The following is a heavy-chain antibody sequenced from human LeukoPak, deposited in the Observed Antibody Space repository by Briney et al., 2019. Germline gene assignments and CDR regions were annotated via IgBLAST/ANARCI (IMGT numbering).Heavy chain of an antibody. Sequence: GASVKVSCKASGGTFSTLGIAWVRQAPGQGLEWMGWISGCNGNTNYAQKLQGRVSMTTDTSTTTAYMELRSLTSDDTALYYCARSSLGTITAGPFDYWGQGTLVTVSS. CDR1: GGTFSTLG. J-gene: IGHJ4*02. CDR2: ISGCNGNT. D-gene: IGHD5-12*01. CDR3: ARSSLGTITAGPFDY. V-gene: IGHV1-18*01.